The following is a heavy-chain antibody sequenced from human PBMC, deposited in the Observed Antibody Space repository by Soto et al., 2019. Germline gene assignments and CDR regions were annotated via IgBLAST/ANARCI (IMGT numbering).Heavy chain of an antibody. J-gene: IGHJ3*02. Sequence: PSETLSLTCTVSGGSISSYYWSWIRQPPGKGLEWIGYIYYSGSTNYNPSLKSRVTISVDTSKNQFSLKLSSVTAADTAVYYCARGGIVGATMDAFDIWGQGTMVTV. CDR3: ARGGIVGATMDAFDI. V-gene: IGHV4-59*01. CDR2: IYYSGST. CDR1: GGSISSYY. D-gene: IGHD1-26*01.